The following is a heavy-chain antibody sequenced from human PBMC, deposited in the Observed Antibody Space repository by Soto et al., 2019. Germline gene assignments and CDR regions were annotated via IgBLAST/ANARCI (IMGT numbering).Heavy chain of an antibody. CDR1: GGTFSSYT. Sequence: ASVKVSCKASGGTFSSYTISWVRQAPGQGLEWMGRIIPILGIANYAQKLQGRVTMTTDTSTSTAYMELRSLRSDDTAVYYCAAEFPGYYDSSGDLGPFDYYYYGMDVWGQGTKVTVPS. CDR3: AAEFPGYYDSSGDLGPFDYYYYGMDV. D-gene: IGHD3-22*01. J-gene: IGHJ6*02. CDR2: IIPILGIA. V-gene: IGHV1-69*02.